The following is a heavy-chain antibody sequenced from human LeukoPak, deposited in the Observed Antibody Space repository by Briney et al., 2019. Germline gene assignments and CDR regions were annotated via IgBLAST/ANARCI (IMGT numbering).Heavy chain of an antibody. J-gene: IGHJ4*02. V-gene: IGHV3-64*02. D-gene: IGHD4-17*01. CDR2: ISSNGGST. CDR3: ARRGSNYGDSMDY. Sequence: PGGSLRLSCAASGFTFRTYAMHWVRQAPGKGLEYVSAISSNGGSTYYADSAKGRFTISRDNSKNTLYLQMGSLRAEDMAVYYCARRGSNYGDSMDYWGQGTLVTVSS. CDR1: GFTFRTYA.